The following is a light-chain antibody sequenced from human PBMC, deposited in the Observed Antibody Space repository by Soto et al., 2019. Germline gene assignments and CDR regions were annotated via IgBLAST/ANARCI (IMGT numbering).Light chain of an antibody. CDR3: AGWDDSLHGLL. CDR1: SSNIGTNY. V-gene: IGLV1-47*01. Sequence: QSVLTQPPSASGTPGQRVTISCSGGSSNIGTNYVYWYQQLPGTAPKLPIYRYHLRPSGVPDRFSASKSGTSASLAISGLRSEDEADYFCAGWDDSLHGLLFGSGTKLTVL. J-gene: IGLJ1*01. CDR2: RYH.